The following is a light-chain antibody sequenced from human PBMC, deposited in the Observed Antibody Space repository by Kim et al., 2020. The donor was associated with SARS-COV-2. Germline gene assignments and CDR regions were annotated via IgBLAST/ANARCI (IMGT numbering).Light chain of an antibody. Sequence: TDQRNCRGDHSNVCTQDAARRQQSQCQHPKHLSARNNHRPPGIPERVSASRAGNTASLTITGLQPEGEADYYCSAWDNSLSAWVFGGGTQLTVL. CDR1: HSNVCTQD. CDR3: SAWDNSLSAWV. V-gene: IGLV10-54*01. CDR2: RNN. J-gene: IGLJ3*02.